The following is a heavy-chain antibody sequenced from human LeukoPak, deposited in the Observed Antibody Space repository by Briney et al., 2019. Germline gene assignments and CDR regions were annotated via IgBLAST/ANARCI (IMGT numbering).Heavy chain of an antibody. CDR3: ARGLRVSPSSVSLGY. Sequence: ASVPVSRKASGYTLTSYDIHWVRQATGQGLAWMGWMNPNSGNTGYAHKFQGRVTMTRNTSISTAYMELSSLRAEDTGVYYCARGLRVSPSSVSLGYWGQGTLVTVSS. D-gene: IGHD4-17*01. CDR1: GYTLTSYD. J-gene: IGHJ4*02. V-gene: IGHV1-8*01. CDR2: MNPNSGNT.